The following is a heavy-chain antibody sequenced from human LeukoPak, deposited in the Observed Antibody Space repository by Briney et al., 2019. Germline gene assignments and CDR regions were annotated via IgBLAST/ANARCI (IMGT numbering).Heavy chain of an antibody. CDR2: ISSSGGST. CDR3: AKGGVAYSSAYGMDV. D-gene: IGHD3-10*01. CDR1: GFTFSSYA. V-gene: IGHV3-23*01. Sequence: GSLTLSCAASGFTFSSYAMSWVRQAPGKGLEWVSAISSSGGSTYYADSVKGRFTISRDNSKNTLYLQMNSLRAEDTAVYYCAKGGVAYSSAYGMDVWGQGTTVTV. J-gene: IGHJ6*02.